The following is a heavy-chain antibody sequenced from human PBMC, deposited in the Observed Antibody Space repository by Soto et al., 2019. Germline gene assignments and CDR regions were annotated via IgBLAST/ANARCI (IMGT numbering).Heavy chain of an antibody. V-gene: IGHV4-39*01. Sequence: ASETLSLTCSVSGGSVSSGSFYWGWIRQPPGKGLEWIGNVYYNGDTSYNPSLKSRVTISVDTSENQFSLKLNYVTAADKAVYYFVRDLGYCSGGNCYSLNAFDIWGQGTMVTVSS. D-gene: IGHD2-15*01. CDR2: VYYNGDT. J-gene: IGHJ3*02. CDR1: GGSVSSGSFY. CDR3: VRDLGYCSGGNCYSLNAFDI.